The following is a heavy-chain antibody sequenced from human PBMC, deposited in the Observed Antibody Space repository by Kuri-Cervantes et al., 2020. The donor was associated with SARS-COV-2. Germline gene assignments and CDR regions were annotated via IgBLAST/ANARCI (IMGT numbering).Heavy chain of an antibody. CDR1: GGSISSSN. Sequence: LSLTCAVSGGSISSSNWWSWVRQAPGKGLEWVAVISYDGSNKYYADSVKGRFTISRDNSKNTLYLQMNSLRAEDTAVYYCARALYSSGWYVDYWGQGTLVTVSS. J-gene: IGHJ4*02. CDR2: ISYDGSNK. D-gene: IGHD6-19*01. V-gene: IGHV3-30*01. CDR3: ARALYSSGWYVDY.